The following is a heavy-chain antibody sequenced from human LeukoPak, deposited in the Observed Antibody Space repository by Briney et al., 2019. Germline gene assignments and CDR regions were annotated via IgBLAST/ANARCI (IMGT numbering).Heavy chain of an antibody. V-gene: IGHV1-46*01. D-gene: IGHD7-27*01. Sequence: GASVKVSCKASGYTFTSYYMHWVRQAPGQGLEWMGLINPTGGSTGYAQKFQGRVTMTRDTSISTAYMELSRLRSDDTAVYYCARGPGSWFDPWGQGTLVTVSS. J-gene: IGHJ5*02. CDR2: INPTGGST. CDR3: ARGPGSWFDP. CDR1: GYTFTSYY.